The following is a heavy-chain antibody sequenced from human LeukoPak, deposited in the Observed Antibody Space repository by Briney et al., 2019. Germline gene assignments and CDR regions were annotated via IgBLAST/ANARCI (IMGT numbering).Heavy chain of an antibody. J-gene: IGHJ6*03. CDR2: INTNTGNP. CDR1: GYTFTSYA. CDR3: ARVAGSKDNEAKYYYYMDV. Sequence: ASVKVSCKASGYTFTSYAMNGVRQAPGQGREWMGWINTNTGNPTYAQGFTGWFVFSLDTSVSTAYLQISSLKAEDTAVYYCARVAGSKDNEAKYYYYMDVWGKGTTVTVSS. D-gene: IGHD3-10*01. V-gene: IGHV7-4-1*02.